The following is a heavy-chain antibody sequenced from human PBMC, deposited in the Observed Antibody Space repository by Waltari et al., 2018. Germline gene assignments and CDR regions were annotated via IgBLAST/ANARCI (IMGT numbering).Heavy chain of an antibody. CDR3: AREFEEQWLVYGSGASQEFDI. Sequence: QVQLVESGGGVVRPGRSLRLSCEASGFTFRSYAMHWVRLAPGKGVEGVATISYEGNETHKADSLKGRFNISRDNSKNTLFLQMNSLRPEDTAMYYCAREFEEQWLVYGSGASQEFDIWGQGTMVTVSS. J-gene: IGHJ3*02. CDR1: GFTFRSYA. CDR2: ISYEGNET. D-gene: IGHD6-19*01. V-gene: IGHV3-30-3*01.